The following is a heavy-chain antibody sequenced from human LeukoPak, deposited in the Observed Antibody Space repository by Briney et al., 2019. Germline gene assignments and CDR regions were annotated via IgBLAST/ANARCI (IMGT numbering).Heavy chain of an antibody. CDR2: LYRGGST. D-gene: IGHD2-15*01. Sequence: PSQTLSLTCTVSGDSISSNNYYWSWVRQPPGEGLEWIGYLYRGGSTNYNPSLKSRVTMSVDTSKNQFSLKLSSVTAADTAVYYCARDPGPYCSGGSCYWFDPWGQGTLVTVSS. J-gene: IGHJ5*02. CDR1: GDSISSNNYY. V-gene: IGHV4-61*01. CDR3: ARDPGPYCSGGSCYWFDP.